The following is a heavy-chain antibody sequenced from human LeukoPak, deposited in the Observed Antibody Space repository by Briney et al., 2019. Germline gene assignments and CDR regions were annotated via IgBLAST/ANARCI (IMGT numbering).Heavy chain of an antibody. CDR1: GFTFSSYA. D-gene: IGHD3-22*01. CDR3: AKRPPGSSGYKYFQD. V-gene: IGHV3-23*01. CDR2: ISGTGGTT. J-gene: IGHJ1*01. Sequence: GESLRLSCAASGFTFSSYAMSWVRQAPGKGLEWVSAISGTGGTTYYADSVKGRFTISRDNSKNTLYLQINSLRAEDTAVYYCAKRPPGSSGYKYFQDWGQGTLVTVSS.